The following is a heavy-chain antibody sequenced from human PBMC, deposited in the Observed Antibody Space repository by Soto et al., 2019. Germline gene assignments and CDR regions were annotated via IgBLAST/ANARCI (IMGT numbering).Heavy chain of an antibody. Sequence: QVQLVESGGGVVQPGRSLRLSCAASGFTFSSYGMHWVRQAPGKGLEWAAVISYDGSNKYYADSVKGRFTISRDNSKNTLYLQMNSLRAEDTAVYYCAKDPAIFGVAYYFYYWGQGTLVTVSS. D-gene: IGHD3-3*01. CDR3: AKDPAIFGVAYYFYY. CDR2: ISYDGSNK. CDR1: GFTFSSYG. V-gene: IGHV3-30*18. J-gene: IGHJ4*02.